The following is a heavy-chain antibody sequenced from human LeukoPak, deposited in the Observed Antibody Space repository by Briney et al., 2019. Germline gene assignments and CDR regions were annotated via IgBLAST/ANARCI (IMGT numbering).Heavy chain of an antibody. D-gene: IGHD6-6*01. CDR2: IYYSGAT. V-gene: IGHV4-59*08. CDR1: GDSISSYY. CDR3: ARHRQLVHWFDP. Sequence: SETLSLTCTVSGDSISSYYWSWIRQPPGKGLEWIGSIYYSGATNYNPSPKSRLTMSVDTSKNQFSLKLNSVTAADTAVYYCARHRQLVHWFDPWGQGILVTVSS. J-gene: IGHJ5*02.